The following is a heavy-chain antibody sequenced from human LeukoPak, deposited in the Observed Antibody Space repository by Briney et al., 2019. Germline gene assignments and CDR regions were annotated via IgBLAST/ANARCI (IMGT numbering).Heavy chain of an antibody. D-gene: IGHD3-10*01. CDR1: GGSISSTTSY. CDR3: VRRNLVRGDSFDY. Sequence: SETLSLTCTVSGGSISSTTSYWGWIRRPPGKGLECIGSIFYSGSPYYNPSLKSRVTLSVDTSKNQFSLKLNSVTAADTAVYFCVRRNLVRGDSFDYWGQGTLVTVSS. V-gene: IGHV4-39*01. J-gene: IGHJ4*02. CDR2: IFYSGSP.